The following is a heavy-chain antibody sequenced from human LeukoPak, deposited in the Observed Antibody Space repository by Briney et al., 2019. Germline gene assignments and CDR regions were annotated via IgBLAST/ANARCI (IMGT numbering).Heavy chain of an antibody. Sequence: AGSLRLSCAASGFTFNSYSMHWVRQAPGKGLEWVAVISYDGSNKYYADSVKGRFTISRDNSKNTVYLQMNSLRAEDTAVYYCAREEVNEYSQHWGQGTLVTVSS. V-gene: IGHV3-30-3*01. CDR2: ISYDGSNK. CDR3: AREEVNEYSQH. CDR1: GFTFNSYS. D-gene: IGHD3-10*01. J-gene: IGHJ1*01.